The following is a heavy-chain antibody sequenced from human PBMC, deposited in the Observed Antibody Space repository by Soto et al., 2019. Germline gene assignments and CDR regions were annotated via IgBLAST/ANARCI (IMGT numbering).Heavy chain of an antibody. CDR3: AREHRPWSGYYYGMDV. V-gene: IGHV3-30-3*01. D-gene: IGHD3-3*01. CDR2: ISFDGNNK. CDR1: GFTVSTYA. Sequence: GGSLRLSCAASGFTVSTYAMHWVRQAPGKGLEWVALISFDGNNKYYADSVKGRFTIARDTSKDTLYLLVNSLRAEDTAVYYCAREHRPWSGYYYGMDVWGLGTTVTVSS. J-gene: IGHJ6*02.